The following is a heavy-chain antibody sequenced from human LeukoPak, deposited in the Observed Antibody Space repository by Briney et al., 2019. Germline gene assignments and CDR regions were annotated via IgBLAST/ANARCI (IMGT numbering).Heavy chain of an antibody. V-gene: IGHV3-21*04. Sequence: GGSLRLSCAASGFTFSRYNMNWVRQAPGQGLEWVACISKSRNYIYYADSVKGRFTISRDNSKNTLYLQMNSLRAEDTAVYYCAKATSYCSSTSCLDAFDIWGQGTMVTVSS. D-gene: IGHD2-2*01. CDR3: AKATSYCSSTSCLDAFDI. CDR2: ISKSRNYI. J-gene: IGHJ3*02. CDR1: GFTFSRYN.